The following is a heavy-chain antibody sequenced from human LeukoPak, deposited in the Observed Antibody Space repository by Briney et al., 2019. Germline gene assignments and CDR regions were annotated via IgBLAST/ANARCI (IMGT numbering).Heavy chain of an antibody. J-gene: IGHJ5*02. CDR3: ARQKPSHIVVVGAPFDP. Sequence: GESLKISCKGSGYSFTSYWIGWVRQMPGKGLEWMGIIYPGDSDTRYSPSFQGQVTISAGKSISTAYLQWSSLKASDTAMYYCARQKPSHIVVVGAPFDPWGQGTLVTVSS. V-gene: IGHV5-51*01. CDR1: GYSFTSYW. CDR2: IYPGDSDT. D-gene: IGHD2-15*01.